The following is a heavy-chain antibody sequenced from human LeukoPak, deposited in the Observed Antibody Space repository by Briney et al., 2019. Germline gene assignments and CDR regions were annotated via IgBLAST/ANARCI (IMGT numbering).Heavy chain of an antibody. CDR1: GFTFDDYA. J-gene: IGHJ2*01. D-gene: IGHD2-21*02. CDR3: AKDCCGGDCYSGWYFDL. CDR2: ISYNSDTI. Sequence: PGRSLRLSCAASGFTFDDYAMQWVRHAPGKGLEWVSGISYNSDTIAYSYSVNDQFTIPRHNPNNSLYLQMNSLRAEHTALYYCAKDCCGGDCYSGWYFDLRGRGTLVTVSS. V-gene: IGHV3-9*01.